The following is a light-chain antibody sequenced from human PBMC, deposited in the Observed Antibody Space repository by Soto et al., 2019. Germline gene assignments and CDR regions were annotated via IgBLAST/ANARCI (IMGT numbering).Light chain of an antibody. CDR2: GAS. J-gene: IGKJ1*01. CDR1: QDISTA. CDR3: QKYNSAPRT. V-gene: IGKV1-13*02. Sequence: IHLTHSPSSLSSFLVCRVTITCRASQDISTALAWYQQKPGKPPKVLIYGASTLENGVPSRFIGSGSGTDFTLTISSLQPEDVATYYCQKYNSAPRTFGQGTKVDIK.